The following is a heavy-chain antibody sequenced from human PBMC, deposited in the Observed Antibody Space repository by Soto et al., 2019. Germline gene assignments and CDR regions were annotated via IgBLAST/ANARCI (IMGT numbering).Heavy chain of an antibody. CDR3: ARDLPTNGDGMDV. V-gene: IGHV3-74*01. CDR2: INSDGSSA. CDR1: GFTFSSYW. D-gene: IGHD2-8*01. Sequence: GGSLRLSCAASGFTFSSYWMHWVRQAPGKGLVWVSRINSDGSSATYADSVKGRFTVSRDNAKNTLYLQMNSLRAEDTAVYYCARDLPTNGDGMDVWGQGTTVTVSS. J-gene: IGHJ6*02.